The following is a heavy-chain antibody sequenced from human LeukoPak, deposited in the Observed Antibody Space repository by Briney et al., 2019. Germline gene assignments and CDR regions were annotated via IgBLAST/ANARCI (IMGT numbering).Heavy chain of an antibody. Sequence: ASVKVSCKASGYTFTGYYMHWVRQAPGQGLEWMGCVDPNTGDTNYAQKFQGRVTMTRDTSISTAYLGLSRLRSDDTAVYYRARDQDYRNYVAEYWGQGTLVTVSS. CDR3: ARDQDYRNYVAEY. D-gene: IGHD4-11*01. V-gene: IGHV1-2*02. J-gene: IGHJ4*02. CDR2: VDPNTGDT. CDR1: GYTFTGYY.